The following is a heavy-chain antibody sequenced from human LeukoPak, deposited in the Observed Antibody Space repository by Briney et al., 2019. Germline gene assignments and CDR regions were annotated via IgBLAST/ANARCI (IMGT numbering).Heavy chain of an antibody. Sequence: GGSLRLSCAASGFTFSSYAMSWVRQAPGKGLEWVSAISGSDGSTYYADSVKGRFTISRDNSKNTLYLRMNSLSAEDTAVYYCEKDLGGSGDYRPYWGQGSVVTVSS. D-gene: IGHD2-21*02. CDR3: EKDLGGSGDYRPY. J-gene: IGHJ4*02. CDR2: ISGSDGST. CDR1: GFTFSSYA. V-gene: IGHV3-23*01.